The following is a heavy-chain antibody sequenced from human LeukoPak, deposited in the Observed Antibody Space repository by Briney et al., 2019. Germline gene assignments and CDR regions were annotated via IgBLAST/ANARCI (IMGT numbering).Heavy chain of an antibody. CDR3: ARSGWLPYYYYMDV. CDR1: GFTFSSYG. CDR2: IRYDGSSK. Sequence: GGSLRLSCAASGFTFSSYGIHWVRQAPGKGLEWVAFIRYDGSSKYYTDSVKGRFTISRDNSKNTLYLQMNSLRAEDTAVYYCARSGWLPYYYYMDVWGKGTTVTISS. V-gene: IGHV3-30*02. D-gene: IGHD6-19*01. J-gene: IGHJ6*03.